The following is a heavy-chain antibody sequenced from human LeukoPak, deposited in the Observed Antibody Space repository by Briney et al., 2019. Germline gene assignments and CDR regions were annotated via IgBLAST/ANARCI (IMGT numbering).Heavy chain of an antibody. CDR2: IYTSGST. Sequence: MPSETLSLTCTVSGGSISSGSYYWSWIRQPAGKGLEWIGRIYTSGSTNYNPSLKSRVTIPVDTSKNQFSLKLSSVTAADTAVYYCARGVTILGVVGNWFDPWGQGTLVTVSS. V-gene: IGHV4-61*02. D-gene: IGHD3-3*01. J-gene: IGHJ5*02. CDR1: GGSISSGSYY. CDR3: ARGVTILGVVGNWFDP.